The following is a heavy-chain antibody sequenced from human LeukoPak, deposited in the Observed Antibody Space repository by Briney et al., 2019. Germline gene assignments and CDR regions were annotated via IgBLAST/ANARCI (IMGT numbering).Heavy chain of an antibody. D-gene: IGHD1-20*01. CDR2: IYYSGST. CDR3: ARRITGTGDNWFDP. V-gene: IGHV4-59*08. CDR1: GGSISSYY. J-gene: IGHJ5*02. Sequence: SETLSLTCTVSGGSISSYYWSWIRQPPGKGLEWIGYIYYSGSTNYNPSLKSRVTISVDTSKNQFSLKLSSVTAADTAVYYCARRITGTGDNWFDPWDQGTLVTVSS.